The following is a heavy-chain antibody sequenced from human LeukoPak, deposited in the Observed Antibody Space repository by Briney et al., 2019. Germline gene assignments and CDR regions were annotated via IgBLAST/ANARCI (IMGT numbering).Heavy chain of an antibody. V-gene: IGHV3-23*01. CDR2: ISGSGGST. J-gene: IGHJ4*02. CDR1: GFTFSSYA. CDR3: AGDSSGYYYVDS. D-gene: IGHD3-22*01. Sequence: PGGSLRLSCAASGFTFSSYAMSWVRQAPGKGLEWVSAISGSGGSTYYADSVKGRFTISRDNPKNTLYLQMNSLRAEDTAVYYCAGDSSGYYYVDSWGQGTLVTVSS.